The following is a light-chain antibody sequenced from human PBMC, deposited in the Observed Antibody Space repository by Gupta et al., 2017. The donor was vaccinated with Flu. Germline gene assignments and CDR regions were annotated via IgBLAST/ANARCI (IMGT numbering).Light chain of an antibody. CDR3: QQYSAGSPWT. CDR2: KAS. CDR1: QNIITW. J-gene: IGKJ1*01. V-gene: IGKV1-5*03. Sequence: VQMTQSPSTLSASIGDRVTITCRASQNIITWLAWFQQKPGKAPKALISKASNLETGAPSRFSGSGSGKELTLTSSSLQQDDFATYYCQQYSAGSPWTFGQGTKV.